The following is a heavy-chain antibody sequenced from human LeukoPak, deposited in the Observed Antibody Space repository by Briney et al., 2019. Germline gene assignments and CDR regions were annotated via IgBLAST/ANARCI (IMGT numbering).Heavy chain of an antibody. J-gene: IGHJ4*02. Sequence: GGSLRLSCAASGFNFISYGMHWVRQAPGKGLEWVTSIWFDGSNIHYADSVKGRVIISRDNSKSALYLQMNSLRAEDTAIYYCARDSLPMAVTGPFDHWGQGALVTVSS. CDR2: IWFDGSNI. V-gene: IGHV3-33*01. CDR1: GFNFISYG. D-gene: IGHD6-19*01. CDR3: ARDSLPMAVTGPFDH.